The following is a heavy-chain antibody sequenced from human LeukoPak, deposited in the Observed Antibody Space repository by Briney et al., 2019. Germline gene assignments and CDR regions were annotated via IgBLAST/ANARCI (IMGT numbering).Heavy chain of an antibody. D-gene: IGHD2-2*02. CDR1: GFTFSSYS. V-gene: IGHV3-21*04. J-gene: IGHJ4*02. CDR3: AKYLIPQDY. Sequence: GGSLRLSCAASGFTFSSYSMNWVRQAPGKGLEWDSSISSSSSYIYYADSVKGRFTISRGNSKNTLYLQMNSLRAEDTAVYYCAKYLIPQDYWGQGTLVTVSS. CDR2: ISSSSSYI.